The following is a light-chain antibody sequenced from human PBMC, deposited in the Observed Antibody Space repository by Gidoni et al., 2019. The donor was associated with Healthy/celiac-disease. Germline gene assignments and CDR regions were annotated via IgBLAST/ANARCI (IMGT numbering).Light chain of an antibody. Sequence: SYELTQPPSVSVSPGQTARITCSGDALPKQYAYWYQQKPGQAPVLVIYKDSERPSGIPERFSGSSSETTVTLTISGVQAEDDADYCCQSADSSGTYVFGTGTKVTVL. J-gene: IGLJ1*01. CDR3: QSADSSGTYV. V-gene: IGLV3-25*02. CDR1: ALPKQY. CDR2: KDS.